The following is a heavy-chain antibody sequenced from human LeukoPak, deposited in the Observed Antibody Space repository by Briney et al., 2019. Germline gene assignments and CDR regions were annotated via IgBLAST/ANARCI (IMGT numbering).Heavy chain of an antibody. V-gene: IGHV4-39*07. CDR2: INHSGST. D-gene: IGHD4-23*01. Sequence: PSETLSLTCSVSGGSISSSTYYWSWIRQPPGKGLEWIGEINHSGSTNYNPSLKSRVTISVDTSRNQFSLKLSSVTAADTAVYYCARGIWRRTTVASWGQGTLVTVSS. J-gene: IGHJ4*02. CDR3: ARGIWRRTTVAS. CDR1: GGSISSSTYY.